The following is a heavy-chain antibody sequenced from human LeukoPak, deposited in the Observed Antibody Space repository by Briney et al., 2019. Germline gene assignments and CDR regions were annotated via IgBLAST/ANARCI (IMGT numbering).Heavy chain of an antibody. CDR3: ARVGYYGSGLGWFDP. Sequence: SETLSLTCTVSGGSIGSYYWSWIRQPPGKGLEWIGYIYYSGSTNYNPSLKSRVTISVDTSKNQFSLKLSSVTAADTAVYYCARVGYYGSGLGWFDPWGQGTLVTVSS. CDR2: IYYSGST. CDR1: GGSIGSYY. D-gene: IGHD3-10*01. J-gene: IGHJ5*02. V-gene: IGHV4-59*01.